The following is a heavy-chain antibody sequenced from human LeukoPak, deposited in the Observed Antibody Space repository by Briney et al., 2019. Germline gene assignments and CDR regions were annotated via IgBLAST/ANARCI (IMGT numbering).Heavy chain of an antibody. V-gene: IGHV3-33*01. J-gene: IGHJ4*02. D-gene: IGHD3-10*01. CDR3: ARSWSGFGELLSYFDY. CDR2: IWYDGSNK. CDR1: GFTFSSYG. Sequence: GRSLRLSCAASGFTFSSYGMHWVRQAPGKGLEWVAVIWYDGSNKYYADPVKGRFTISRDNSKNTLYLQMNSLRAEDTAVYYCARSWSGFGELLSYFDYWGQGTLVTVSS.